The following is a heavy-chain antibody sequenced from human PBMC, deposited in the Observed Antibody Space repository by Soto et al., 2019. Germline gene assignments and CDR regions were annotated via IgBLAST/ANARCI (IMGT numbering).Heavy chain of an antibody. CDR2: ISYDGTDE. CDR1: GFTFSSYA. CDR3: AKDRTSHFWSAYFDS. J-gene: IGHJ4*02. Sequence: QVQLVESGGGVVQPGRSLRLSCAASGFTFSSYAMHWVRQAPGKGLEWVAVISYDGTDESYTDSVKGRFTISRDTSKNTLYLQMNSLRPEDTAVYYCAKDRTSHFWSAYFDSWGQGTLIAVSS. D-gene: IGHD3-3*02. V-gene: IGHV3-30-3*01.